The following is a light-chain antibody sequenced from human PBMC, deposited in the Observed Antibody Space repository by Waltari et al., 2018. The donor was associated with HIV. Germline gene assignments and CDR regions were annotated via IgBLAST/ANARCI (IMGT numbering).Light chain of an antibody. J-gene: IGLJ1*01. Sequence: QSALTQPPSASGTPGQRVTMSCSGSSPNIGSKPVNWYQQLPGTAPKLLIFSNNQRPSGVPDRFSGSKSGTSASLAISGLQSEDEADYYCAAWDDSLDEYVFGTGTKVTVL. CDR1: SPNIGSKP. CDR3: AAWDDSLDEYV. CDR2: SNN. V-gene: IGLV1-44*01.